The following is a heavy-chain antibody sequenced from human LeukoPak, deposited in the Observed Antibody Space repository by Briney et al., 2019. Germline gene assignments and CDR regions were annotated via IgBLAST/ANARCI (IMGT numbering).Heavy chain of an antibody. CDR1: GGSISSYY. CDR2: IYYSGST. J-gene: IGHJ4*02. V-gene: IGHV4-59*08. D-gene: IGHD3-16*01. Sequence: SETLSLTCTVSGGSISSYYWSWIRQPPGKGLEWIGYIYYSGSTNYNPSLKSRVTISVDTSKNQFSLKLSSVTAADTAVYYCARHGKGADYWGQGTLVTVSS. CDR3: ARHGKGADY.